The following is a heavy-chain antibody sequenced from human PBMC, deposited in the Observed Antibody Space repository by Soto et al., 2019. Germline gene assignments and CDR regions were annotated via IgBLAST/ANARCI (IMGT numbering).Heavy chain of an antibody. CDR1: GISFDDYA. J-gene: IGHJ4*02. CDR2: INWDSGDI. CDR3: AKDTAPGFYDANGHLDY. D-gene: IGHD2-8*01. V-gene: IGHV3-9*01. Sequence: GGSLRLSCVVSGISFDDYAMHWVRQVPGKGLEWVSGINWDSGDIGYADSVKGRFTISRDNAKNSLYLQMNSLKTEDTALYYCAKDTAPGFYDANGHLDYWGQGTPVTVS.